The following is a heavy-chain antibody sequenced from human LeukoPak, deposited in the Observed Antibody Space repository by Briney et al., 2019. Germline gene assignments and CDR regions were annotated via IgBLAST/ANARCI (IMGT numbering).Heavy chain of an antibody. CDR3: ARGGELLRPADY. J-gene: IGHJ4*02. Sequence: GGSLRLSCAASGFTFSSYSMNWVRQAPGKGLEWVSSISSSSNYIYYADSVKGRFTISRDNAKNSLYLQMNSLRAEDTAVYYCARGGELLRPADYWGQGTLVTVSS. CDR1: GFTFSSYS. V-gene: IGHV3-21*01. CDR2: ISSSSNYI. D-gene: IGHD1-26*01.